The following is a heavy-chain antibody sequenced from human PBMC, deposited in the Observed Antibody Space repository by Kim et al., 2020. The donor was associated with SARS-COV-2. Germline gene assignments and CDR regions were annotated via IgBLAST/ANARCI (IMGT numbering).Heavy chain of an antibody. Sequence: GGSLRLSCAASGFTFSSYAMSWVRQAPGKGLEWVSHISGSGGSTNSAVSVKGRFAISRDNSKNTLYLQMNSLRAEDTAVYYCAKDSGAVAASAEYFQHWDQGTLVTVSS. D-gene: IGHD6-19*01. V-gene: IGHV3-23*01. CDR3: AKDSGAVAASAEYFQH. J-gene: IGHJ1*01. CDR1: GFTFSSYA. CDR2: ISGSGGST.